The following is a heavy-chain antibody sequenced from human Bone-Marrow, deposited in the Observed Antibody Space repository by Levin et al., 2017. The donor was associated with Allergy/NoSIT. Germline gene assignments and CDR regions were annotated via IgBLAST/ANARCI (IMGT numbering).Heavy chain of an antibody. Sequence: ASVKVSCKASGYTFTSYAMNWVRQAPGQGLEWMGWINTNTGNPTYAQGFTGRFVFSWDTSVSTAYLQISSLKAEDTAVYYCAREAEHYHGSGRSSPYYFVYWGQGTLVTVSS. CDR1: GYTFTSYA. J-gene: IGHJ4*02. V-gene: IGHV7-4-1*02. CDR2: INTNTGNP. D-gene: IGHD3-10*01. CDR3: AREAEHYHGSGRSSPYYFVY.